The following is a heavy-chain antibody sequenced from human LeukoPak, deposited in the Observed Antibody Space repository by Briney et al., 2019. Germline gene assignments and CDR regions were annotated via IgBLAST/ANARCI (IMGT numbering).Heavy chain of an antibody. J-gene: IGHJ4*02. D-gene: IGHD3-3*01. CDR3: ARDHRSYYTDY. V-gene: IGHV3-21*01. CDR1: GFTFSSYS. Sequence: PGGSLRLSCAASGFTFSSYSMNWVRQAPGKGLEWVSSISSSSSYIYYADSVKGRFTISRDNAKNSLYLQMNSLRAEDTAVYYCARDHRSYYTDYWGQGTLVTVS. CDR2: ISSSSSYI.